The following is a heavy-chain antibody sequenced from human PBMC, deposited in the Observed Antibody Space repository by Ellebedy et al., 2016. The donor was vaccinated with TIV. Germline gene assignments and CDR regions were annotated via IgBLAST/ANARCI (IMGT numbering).Heavy chain of an antibody. D-gene: IGHD6-19*01. V-gene: IGHV1-69*04. CDR2: IIPILGTP. CDR1: GGTFSNSA. CDR3: ARVDQWQGFDP. Sequence: SVKVSXKASGGTFSNSAISWVRQAPGQGLEWMGRIIPILGTPNYAQKFQGRVTITADTSTSTAYMELSSLRFDDTAIYYCARVDQWQGFDPWGQGTLVTVSS. J-gene: IGHJ5*02.